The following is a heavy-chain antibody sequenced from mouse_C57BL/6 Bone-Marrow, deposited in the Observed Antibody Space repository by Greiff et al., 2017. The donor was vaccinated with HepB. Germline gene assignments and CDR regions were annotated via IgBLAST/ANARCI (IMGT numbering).Heavy chain of an antibody. CDR1: GFTFSDYG. CDR2: ISSGSSTI. J-gene: IGHJ4*01. Sequence: EVKVVESGGGLVKPGGSLKLSCAASGFTFSDYGMHWVRQAPEKGLEWVAYISSGSSTIYYADTVKGRFTISRDNAKNTLFLQMTSLRSEDTAMYYCARRTRWYYAMDYWGQGTSVTVSS. CDR3: ARRTRWYYAMDY. V-gene: IGHV5-17*01. D-gene: IGHD1-1*02.